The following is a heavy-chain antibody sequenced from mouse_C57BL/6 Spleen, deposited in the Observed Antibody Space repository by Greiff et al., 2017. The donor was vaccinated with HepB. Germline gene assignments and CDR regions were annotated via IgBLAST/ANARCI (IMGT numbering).Heavy chain of an antibody. CDR1: GYAFSSSW. CDR3: AKGRLPDY. V-gene: IGHV1-82*01. CDR2: TYPGDGDT. J-gene: IGHJ2*01. Sequence: QVQLQQSGPELVKPGASVKISCKASGYAFSSSWMNWVKQRPGKGLERIGQTYPGDGDTNYNEKFKGKATLTADKSSSTAYMKLSSLTSEDSEVYVGAKGRLPDYWGQGTTLADSS. D-gene: IGHD2-4*01.